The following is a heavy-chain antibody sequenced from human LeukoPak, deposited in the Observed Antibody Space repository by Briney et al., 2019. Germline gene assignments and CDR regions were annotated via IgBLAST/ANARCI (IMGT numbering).Heavy chain of an antibody. J-gene: IGHJ4*02. CDR3: ARAGYVWGSYRPYFDY. CDR1: GGSFSGYY. Sequence: PSETLSLTCAVYGGSFSGYYWSWIRQPPGKGLEWIGEINHSGSTNYNPSLKSRVTISVDTSKNQFSLKLSSVAAEDTALYYCARAGYVWGSYRPYFDYWGQGTLVTVSS. V-gene: IGHV4-34*01. D-gene: IGHD3-16*02. CDR2: INHSGST.